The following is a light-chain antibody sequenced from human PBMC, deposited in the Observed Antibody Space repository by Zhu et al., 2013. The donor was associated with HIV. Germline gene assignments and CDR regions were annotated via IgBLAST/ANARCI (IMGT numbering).Light chain of an antibody. V-gene: IGKV1-12*01. Sequence: DIQMTQSPSSVSASVGDRVTITCRASQGISSWLAWYQQKPGRAPKLLIYAASSLQSGVPSRFSGSGSGTEFTLTISSLEPDDFATYYCQQYSAYWTFGQGTKVEVK. J-gene: IGKJ1*01. CDR3: QQYSAYWT. CDR2: AAS. CDR1: QGISSW.